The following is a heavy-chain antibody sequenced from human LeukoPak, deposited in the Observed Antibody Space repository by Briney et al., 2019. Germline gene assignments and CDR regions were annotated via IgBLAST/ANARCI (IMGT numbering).Heavy chain of an antibody. V-gene: IGHV4-59*12. CDR1: GGSISSYY. CDR3: ARDLRRYCTSTSCFEVVY. CDR2: IYYSGST. D-gene: IGHD2-2*01. Sequence: SETLSLTCAVSGGSISSYYWSWIRQPPGKGLEWTGYIYYSGSTNYNPSLKSRVTISVDTSKNQFSLKLSSVTAADTAVYYCARDLRRYCTSTSCFEVVYWGQGTLVTVSS. J-gene: IGHJ4*02.